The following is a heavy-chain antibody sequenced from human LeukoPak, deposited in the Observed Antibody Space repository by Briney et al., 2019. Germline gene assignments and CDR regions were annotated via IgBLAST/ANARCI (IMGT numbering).Heavy chain of an antibody. CDR3: ASLLGGSYWLGAFDI. J-gene: IGHJ3*02. D-gene: IGHD1-26*01. CDR1: GYTFTRYY. V-gene: IGHV1-2*02. CDR2: INPNSGGT. Sequence: ASVKVSCKASGYTFTRYYMHWVRQAPGQGLEWMGWINPNSGGTNYAQKFQGRVTMTRDTSISTAYMELSRLRSDDTAVYYCASLLGGSYWLGAFDIWGQGTMVTVSS.